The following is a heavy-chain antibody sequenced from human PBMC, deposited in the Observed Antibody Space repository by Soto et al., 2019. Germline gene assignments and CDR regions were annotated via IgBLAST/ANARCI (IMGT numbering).Heavy chain of an antibody. CDR3: ARDSSVVVPALAAFDI. J-gene: IGHJ3*02. V-gene: IGHV4-30-4*01. Sequence: QVQLQESGPGLVKPSQTLSLTCTVSGGSISSGDYYWSWIRQPPGKGLEWIGYIYYSGSTYYNPSLKSRVTISVDTSKNQFSLKLSSVTAADTAVYYCARDSSVVVPALAAFDIWCQGTMFTVSS. CDR1: GGSISSGDYY. D-gene: IGHD2-2*01. CDR2: IYYSGST.